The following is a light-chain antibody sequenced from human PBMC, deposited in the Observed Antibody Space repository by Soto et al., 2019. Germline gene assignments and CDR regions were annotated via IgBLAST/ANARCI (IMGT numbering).Light chain of an antibody. CDR2: GAS. CDR3: QQYNQWPLT. V-gene: IGKV3-15*01. Sequence: EIVMTQSPATLSVSPGERATLSCRASESVSRDLGWYLQEPGQAPRLLIYGASTRATGIPDRFSGSGSGTDFTLTINSLQSEDFVVYYCQQYNQWPLTFGGGTKGEVK. CDR1: ESVSRD. J-gene: IGKJ4*01.